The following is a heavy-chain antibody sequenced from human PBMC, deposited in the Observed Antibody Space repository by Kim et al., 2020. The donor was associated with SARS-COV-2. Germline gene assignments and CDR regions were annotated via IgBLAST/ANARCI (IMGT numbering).Heavy chain of an antibody. D-gene: IGHD3-22*01. CDR3: AIRQNYYECSGSLYGL. CDR2: IHSGTST. Sequence: GGSLRLSCAASGFSVSSHYTSWVRQAPGKGLEWVSVIHSGTSTYYADAVKGRFTISRNNSKNTVYLQMNRLRVEDTAVYYCAIRQNYYECSGSLYGL. CDR1: GFSVSSHY. J-gene: IGHJ6*01. V-gene: IGHV3-53*01.